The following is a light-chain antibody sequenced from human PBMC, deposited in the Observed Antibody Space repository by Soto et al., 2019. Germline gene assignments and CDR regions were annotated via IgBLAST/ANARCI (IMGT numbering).Light chain of an antibody. CDR1: NIGRKS. CDR2: DDS. J-gene: IGLJ1*01. V-gene: IGLV3-21*02. CDR3: QVWDSTNDHFV. Sequence: SYELTQPPSVSVAPGQTARITCGGNNIGRKSVHWYQQKPGQAPVLAVFDDSDRPSGIPGRFSGSNSGNTATLTISSVEAGDEADYFCQVWDSTNDHFVFGTGTKVTVL.